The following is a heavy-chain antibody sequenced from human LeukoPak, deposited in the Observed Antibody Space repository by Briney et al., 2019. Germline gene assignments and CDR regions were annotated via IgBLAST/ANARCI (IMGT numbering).Heavy chain of an antibody. J-gene: IGHJ4*02. CDR1: GFPFSSYA. V-gene: IGHV3-23*01. CDR3: AKQLGYCSDGSCYFPY. D-gene: IGHD2-15*01. CDR2: ISNNGGYT. Sequence: GGSLRLSCAASGFPFSSYAMSWVRQAPGKGLEWVSAISNNGGYTYYADSVQGRFTISRDNSKSTLCLQMNSLRAEDTAVYYCAKQLGYCSDGSCYFPYWGQGTLVTVSS.